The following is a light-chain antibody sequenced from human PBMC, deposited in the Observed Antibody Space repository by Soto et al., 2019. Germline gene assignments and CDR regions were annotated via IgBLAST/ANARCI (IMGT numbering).Light chain of an antibody. V-gene: IGKV4-1*01. CDR2: WAS. J-gene: IGKJ2*01. CDR3: LQYYNMYT. CDR1: QNVLYSSNNKNY. Sequence: DIVLTQSPDSLAVSLGERATINCRSGQNVLYSSNNKNYLAWYQQKPGQPPKLLFYWASTRESGVPDRFSGSGSGTDFTLTISSLRAEDVAVYYCLQYYNMYTFGQGTKLEIK.